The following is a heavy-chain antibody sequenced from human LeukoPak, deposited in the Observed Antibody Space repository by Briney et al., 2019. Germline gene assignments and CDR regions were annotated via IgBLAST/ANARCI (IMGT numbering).Heavy chain of an antibody. J-gene: IGHJ6*03. CDR3: AGGGFGEAYYYYYYMDV. Sequence: VRCLSLSRAPSGVTFSNDGIDWVRQAPGKGLGWGAVISYDVSDIYYADSMKSRFTISVDKSKNPLYLKMNALRAEDTAVNYCAGGGFGEAYYYYYYMDVWGKGTTVTVSS. D-gene: IGHD3-10*01. V-gene: IGHV3-30*03. CDR1: GVTFSNDG. CDR2: ISYDVSDI.